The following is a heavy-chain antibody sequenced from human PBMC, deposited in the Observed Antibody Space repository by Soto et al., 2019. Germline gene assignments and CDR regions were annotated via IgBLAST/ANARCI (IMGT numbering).Heavy chain of an antibody. Sequence: EVLLLESGGGLVQPGGSLRLSCEASGFSFSSFAMNWVRQAPGKGLEWVSAIGDSGASTYYADSVKGRFTISRDNSRNTLYPPLNSLRAEDTAVYYCAKGVELDVWGNGTTVTVSS. J-gene: IGHJ6*04. CDR3: AKGVELDV. D-gene: IGHD1-26*01. V-gene: IGHV3-23*01. CDR2: IGDSGAST. CDR1: GFSFSSFA.